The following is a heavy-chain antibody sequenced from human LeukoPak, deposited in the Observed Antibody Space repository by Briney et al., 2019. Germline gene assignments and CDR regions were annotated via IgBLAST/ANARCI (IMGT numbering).Heavy chain of an antibody. CDR3: GGFGYEAAVDL. D-gene: IGHD6-13*01. Sequence: GGSLRLSCAASGFTFSTYWMTWVRQAPGQGLEWVANIKPDGSETYYVDPVKGRFTISRDNAKTFLYLQMNSLRGEDTAVYYCGGFGYEAAVDLWGQGTLVTVSS. J-gene: IGHJ4*02. CDR1: GFTFSTYW. CDR2: IKPDGSET. V-gene: IGHV3-7*01.